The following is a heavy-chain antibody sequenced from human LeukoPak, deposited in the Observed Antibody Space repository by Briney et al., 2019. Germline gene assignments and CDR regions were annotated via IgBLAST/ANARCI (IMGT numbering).Heavy chain of an antibody. D-gene: IGHD6-13*01. V-gene: IGHV1-8*03. CDR3: ARDPSYSRGAFDI. CDR1: GYTFSNFD. Sequence: GASVKVSCKASGYTFSNFDLSWVRQATGQGLEWVGYMNPKSGYTAYAQKFQGRVTITRDTSISTLYMELSSLRSEDTAVYYCARDPSYSRGAFDIWGQGTMVTVSS. J-gene: IGHJ3*02. CDR2: MNPKSGYT.